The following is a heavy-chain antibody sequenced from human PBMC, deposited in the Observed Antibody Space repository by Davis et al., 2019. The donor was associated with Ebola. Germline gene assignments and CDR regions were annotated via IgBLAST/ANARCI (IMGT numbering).Heavy chain of an antibody. CDR1: GYTFTGYY. D-gene: IGHD6-13*01. V-gene: IGHV1-18*04. CDR2: ISAYDGST. CDR3: ARSQSTSWYGLFDY. J-gene: IGHJ4*02. Sequence: AASVKVSCKASGYTFTGYYLHWVRQAPGLGLEWMGRISAYDGSTNYAQKLQGRVTVTTDTSATTAYMEVRGLTSDDTAVYFCARSQSTSWYGLFDYWGQGTLVTVSS.